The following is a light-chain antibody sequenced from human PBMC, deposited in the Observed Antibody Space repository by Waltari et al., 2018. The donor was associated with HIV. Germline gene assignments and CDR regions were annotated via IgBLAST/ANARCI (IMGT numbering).Light chain of an antibody. CDR1: NIDVGNYNL. J-gene: IGLJ3*02. CDR3: LTYVSDSGTWK. Sequence: QSPLTQPASVSGNPGQSVTITCTGTNIDVGNYNLCSWYQQHPGKAPKLLIYDVSKRPSGVSSRFSGSKSGYWASLTISGLLAEDESYYFCLTYVSDSGTWKFGGGTYLTV. V-gene: IGLV2-23*02. CDR2: DVS.